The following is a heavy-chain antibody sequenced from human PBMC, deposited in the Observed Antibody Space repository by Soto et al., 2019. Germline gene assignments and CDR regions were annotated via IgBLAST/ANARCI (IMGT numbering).Heavy chain of an antibody. J-gene: IGHJ5*02. CDR1: GGSISTYY. D-gene: IGHD2-8*02. CDR3: ARDLLANWFDP. Sequence: SETLSLTCTVSGGSISTYYWSWIRKPPGKGLEWIVYLCYSENTYSHPSLKRLITISLDTSKTQFSLRRSSVTAADTAVYYGARDLLANWFDPWGQGTLVTVSS. V-gene: IGHV4-59*01. CDR2: LCYSENT.